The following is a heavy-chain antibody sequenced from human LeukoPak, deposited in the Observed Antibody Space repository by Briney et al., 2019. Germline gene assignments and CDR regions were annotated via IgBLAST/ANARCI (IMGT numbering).Heavy chain of an antibody. CDR2: TYYRSKWYN. V-gene: IGHV6-1*01. CDR3: ARVGLDPLVAGLRDPFDP. CDR1: GDSVSSNSAA. D-gene: IGHD6-19*01. Sequence: SQTLSLTCAISGDSVSSNSAAWNWIRQSPSRGLEWLGRTYYRSKWYNDYAVSVKSRITINPDTSKNQFSLQLNSVTPEDTAVYYCARVGLDPLVAGLRDPFDPWGQGTLVTVSS. J-gene: IGHJ5*02.